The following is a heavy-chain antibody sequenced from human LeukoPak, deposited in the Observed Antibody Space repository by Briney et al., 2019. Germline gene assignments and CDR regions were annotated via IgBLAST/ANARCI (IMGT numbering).Heavy chain of an antibody. CDR3: ATSLEPWEPASDY. Sequence: GGSLRLSCAASGFTFSDYYMSWIRQAPGKGLEWVSYISSSGGTIYYADSVKGRFTISRGNTKNSLYLQMNSLIAEDTTGPYFATSLEPWEPASDYWGQGTLVTVSS. J-gene: IGHJ4*02. V-gene: IGHV3-11*01. CDR2: ISSSGGTI. D-gene: IGHD1-26*01. CDR1: GFTFSDYY.